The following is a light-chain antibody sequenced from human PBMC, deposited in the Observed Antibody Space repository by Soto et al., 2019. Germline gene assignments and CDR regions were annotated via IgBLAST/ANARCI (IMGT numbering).Light chain of an antibody. CDR1: QSTSTH. V-gene: IGKV1-5*03. CDR3: QQRSNWPQT. CDR2: RAS. J-gene: IGKJ1*01. Sequence: DIQMTQSPSTLSASGGDRVTITCRASQSTSTHLAWYQQQPGKAPKLLISRASRLESGVPSRFSGSGSGTDFTLTISSLEPEDFAVYYCQQRSNWPQTFGQGTKVDIK.